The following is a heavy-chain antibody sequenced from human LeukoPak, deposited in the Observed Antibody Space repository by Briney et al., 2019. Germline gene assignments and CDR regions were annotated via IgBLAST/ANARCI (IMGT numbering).Heavy chain of an antibody. D-gene: IGHD4-23*01. CDR1: GGSSSSSSYY. CDR3: ARLYGGNSNNDYCDY. V-gene: IGHV4-39*01. Sequence: SETLSLTCSVSGGSSSSSSYYWGWIRQPPGKVLEWIGSIHDSGSTDYNPSLKSRVTISVDTSKNQFSLKLSSVTAADTAVYYCARLYGGNSNNDYCDYWGQGTLVTVSS. J-gene: IGHJ4*02. CDR2: IHDSGST.